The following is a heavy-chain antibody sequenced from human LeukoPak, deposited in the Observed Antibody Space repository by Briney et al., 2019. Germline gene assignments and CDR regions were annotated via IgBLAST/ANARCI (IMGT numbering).Heavy chain of an antibody. J-gene: IGHJ1*01. Sequence: GGSLRLSCAASGFTFSSYAMHWVRQAPGKGLEWVANIKQDGSEKYYVDSVKGRFTISRDNAKNSLYLQMNSLRAEDTAVYYCASYALSSWYLIYTEYFQHWGQGTLVTVSS. CDR3: ASYALSSWYLIYTEYFQH. CDR2: IKQDGSEK. D-gene: IGHD6-13*01. V-gene: IGHV3-7*01. CDR1: GFTFSSYA.